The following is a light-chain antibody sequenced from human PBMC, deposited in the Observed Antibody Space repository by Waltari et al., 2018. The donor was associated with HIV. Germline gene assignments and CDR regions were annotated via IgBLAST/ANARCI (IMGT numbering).Light chain of an antibody. V-gene: IGLV2-14*03. CDR3: ASNRLDYTLI. CDR1: SPAPRFYPY. Sequence: QSALTQPASVSGFLGQSITISCTGLSPAPRFYPYVPWYQQYPGKIPRLIIFDINNRPSGVSDHFSGSRSGNSASLTFSGLQSGDEAHYYCASNRLDYTLIFGGGTKLTVL. CDR2: DIN. J-gene: IGLJ2*01.